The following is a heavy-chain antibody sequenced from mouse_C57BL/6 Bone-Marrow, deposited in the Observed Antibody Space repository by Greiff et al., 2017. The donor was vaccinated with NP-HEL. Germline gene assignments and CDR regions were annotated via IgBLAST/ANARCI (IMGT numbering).Heavy chain of an antibody. Sequence: EVQLVESGAELVRPGASVKLSCTASGFNIKDDYMHWVKQRPEQGLEWIGWIDPENGDTEYASKFQGKATITADTSSNTAYLQLSSLTSEDTAVYYCTTGYYYGTLFAYWGQGTLVTVSA. CDR1: GFNIKDDY. D-gene: IGHD1-1*01. V-gene: IGHV14-4*01. CDR3: TTGYYYGTLFAY. CDR2: IDPENGDT. J-gene: IGHJ3*01.